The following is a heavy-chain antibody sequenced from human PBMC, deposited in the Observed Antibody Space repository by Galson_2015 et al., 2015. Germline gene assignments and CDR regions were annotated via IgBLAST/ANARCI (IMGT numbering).Heavy chain of an antibody. D-gene: IGHD3-22*01. Sequence: SLRLSCAASGFTFSDYYMSWIRQAPGRGLEWLSYISTSGSTIYYADSVKGRFTVSRDNAKNSLYLQMNSLRAEDTAVYYCAKGYDSSGQPWGQGTLVTVSS. CDR1: GFTFSDYY. CDR2: ISTSGSTI. V-gene: IGHV3-11*01. CDR3: AKGYDSSGQP. J-gene: IGHJ1*01.